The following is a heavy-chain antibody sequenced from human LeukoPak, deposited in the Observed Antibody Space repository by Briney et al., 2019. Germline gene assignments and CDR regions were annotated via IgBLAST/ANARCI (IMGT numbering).Heavy chain of an antibody. V-gene: IGHV4-61*05. CDR3: ARSWGLFRHYPYYFDY. J-gene: IGHJ4*02. Sequence: PSETLSLTCTVSGGSISSSSYYWGWIRQPPGKGLEWIGYIYYSGSTNYNPSLKSRVTISVDTSKNQLSLKLSSVTAADTAVYYCARSWGLFRHYPYYFDYWGQGTLVTVSS. CDR2: IYYSGST. D-gene: IGHD7-27*01. CDR1: GGSISSSSYY.